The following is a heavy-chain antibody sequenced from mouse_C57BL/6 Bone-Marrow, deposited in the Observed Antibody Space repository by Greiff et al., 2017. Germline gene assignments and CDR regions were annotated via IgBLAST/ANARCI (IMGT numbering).Heavy chain of an antibody. CDR3: ARHTCYSNYGFAY. V-gene: IGHV5-15*01. CDR2: ISNLAYSI. Sequence: EVKVVESGGGLVQPGGSLKLSCAASGFTFSDYGMAWVRQAPRKGPEWVAFISNLAYSIYYADTVTGRFTISRENAKNTLYLEMDSLGSEDTAMYYCARHTCYSNYGFAYWGQGTLVTVSA. J-gene: IGHJ3*01. CDR1: GFTFSDYG. D-gene: IGHD2-5*01.